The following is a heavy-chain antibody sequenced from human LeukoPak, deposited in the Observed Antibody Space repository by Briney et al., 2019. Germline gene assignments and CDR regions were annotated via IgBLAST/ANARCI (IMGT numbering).Heavy chain of an antibody. V-gene: IGHV3-30*18. CDR1: GFTFSSYA. D-gene: IGHD5-18*01. Sequence: GGSLRLSCAASGFTFSSYAMHWVRQSLGKGLEWVAVMSYDGFNKYYADSVKGRFTISRDNSKNTLYLQMNSLRAEDTAVYYCAKTKGYSYGYYFDYWGQGTPVTVSS. CDR3: AKTKGYSYGYYFDY. J-gene: IGHJ4*02. CDR2: MSYDGFNK.